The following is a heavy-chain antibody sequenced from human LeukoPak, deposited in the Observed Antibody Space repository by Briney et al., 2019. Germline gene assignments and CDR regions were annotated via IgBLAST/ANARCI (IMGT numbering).Heavy chain of an antibody. J-gene: IGHJ4*02. CDR3: ARAEGIQLWVIDY. V-gene: IGHV3-33*01. Sequence: GGSLRLSCAASGFTFSNYGMHWVRQAPGKGLEWVAIIWYDGSNKYYADSLKGRFTISRDNSKNTLYLQMNSLRAEDTAVYYCARAEGIQLWVIDYWGQGTQVTVSS. D-gene: IGHD5-18*01. CDR1: GFTFSNYG. CDR2: IWYDGSNK.